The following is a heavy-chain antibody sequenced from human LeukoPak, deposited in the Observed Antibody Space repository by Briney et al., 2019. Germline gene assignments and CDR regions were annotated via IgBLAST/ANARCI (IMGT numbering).Heavy chain of an antibody. CDR2: INPIGGT. CDR3: ARGVIRITMVRGVRSHFDY. V-gene: IGHV4-34*01. D-gene: IGHD3-10*01. Sequence: SETLSLTCAVSGGSFSGYYWNWIRQPPGNGLEWIGEINPIGGTNYSPSLKSRVTISVDTSTNQFSLKVTSVTAADTAVYYCARGVIRITMVRGVRSHFDYWGQGTLVTVSS. J-gene: IGHJ4*02. CDR1: GGSFSGYY.